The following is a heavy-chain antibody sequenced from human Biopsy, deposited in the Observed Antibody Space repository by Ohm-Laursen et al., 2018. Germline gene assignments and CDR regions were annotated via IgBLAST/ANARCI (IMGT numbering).Heavy chain of an antibody. Sequence: GSLRLSCAASGFSFSEYAMSWGRQAPGQGLEWISTISASGATPYYADSVRGRFTISRDNSKNILYLQLDSLRAEDTALYYRAKRDGGVSGCTVCFFDSWGQGTQVTVSS. J-gene: IGHJ4*02. V-gene: IGHV3-23*01. CDR2: ISASGATP. D-gene: IGHD2-8*01. CDR1: GFSFSEYA. CDR3: AKRDGGVSGCTVCFFDS.